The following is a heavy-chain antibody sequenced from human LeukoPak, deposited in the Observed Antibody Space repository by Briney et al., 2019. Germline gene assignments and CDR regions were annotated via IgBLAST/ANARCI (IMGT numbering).Heavy chain of an antibody. V-gene: IGHV4-59*01. CDR2: IYYSGST. CDR1: GGSISSYY. Sequence: SETLSLTCTVSGGSISSYYWSWIRQPPGKGLEWIGYIYYSGSTNYNPSLKSRVTISVDTSKNQFSLKLSSVTAADTAAYYCARVGYDFWSGYYHYGMDVWGQGTTVTVSS. CDR3: ARVGYDFWSGYYHYGMDV. J-gene: IGHJ6*02. D-gene: IGHD3-3*01.